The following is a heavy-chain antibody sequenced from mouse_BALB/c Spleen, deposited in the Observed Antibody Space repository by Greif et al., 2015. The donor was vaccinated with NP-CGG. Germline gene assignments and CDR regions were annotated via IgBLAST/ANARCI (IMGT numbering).Heavy chain of an antibody. CDR1: GFTFSDYY. V-gene: IGHV5-4*02. Sequence: EVHLVESGGGLVKPGGSLKLSCAASGFTFSDYYMYWVRQTPEKRLVWVATISGGGSYTYYPDSVKGRFTISRDNAKNNLYLQMSSLKSEDTAMYYCARDQRLAYWGQGTLVTVSA. CDR2: ISGGGSYT. J-gene: IGHJ3*01. CDR3: ARDQRLAY.